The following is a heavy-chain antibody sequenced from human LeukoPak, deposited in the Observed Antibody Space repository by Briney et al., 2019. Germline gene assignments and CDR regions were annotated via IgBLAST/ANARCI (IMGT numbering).Heavy chain of an antibody. Sequence: GGSLRLSCAASGFTFSSYEMNWVRKAPGKGLEWVTFVRYDSSNKYYADSVKGRFTVSRDNSKNMLYLQMNSLRAEDTAVYYCAYYHVNEEPPTFWGQGTLVTVSS. V-gene: IGHV3-30*02. CDR1: GFTFSSYE. CDR3: AYYHVNEEPPTF. CDR2: VRYDSSNK. D-gene: IGHD1-1*01. J-gene: IGHJ4*02.